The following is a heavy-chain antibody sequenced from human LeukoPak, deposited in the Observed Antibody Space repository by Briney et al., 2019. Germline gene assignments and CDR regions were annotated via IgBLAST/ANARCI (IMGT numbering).Heavy chain of an antibody. CDR2: IIPIFGTA. V-gene: IGHV1-69*13. CDR1: GGTFSSYA. Sequence: ASVKVSCKASGGTFSSYAISWVRQAPGQGLEWMGGIIPIFGTANYAQKFQGRVTITADESTSTAYMELSSLRSEDTAVYYCARTGGNWDDAFDIWGQGIMVTVSS. CDR3: ARTGGNWDDAFDI. D-gene: IGHD7-27*01. J-gene: IGHJ3*02.